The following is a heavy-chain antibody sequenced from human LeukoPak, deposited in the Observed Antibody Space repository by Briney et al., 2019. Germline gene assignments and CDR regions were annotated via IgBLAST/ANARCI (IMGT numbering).Heavy chain of an antibody. V-gene: IGHV1-8*01. D-gene: IGHD1-14*01. Sequence: GASVKVSCKASGYTFTSYDINWVRQATGQGLEWMGWMNPNSGNTGYAQKFQGRVTMTRNTSISTAYMELNSLRAEDTAVYYCATQQGGNPAYWGQGTLVTVSS. J-gene: IGHJ4*02. CDR3: ATQQGGNPAY. CDR1: GYTFTSYD. CDR2: MNPNSGNT.